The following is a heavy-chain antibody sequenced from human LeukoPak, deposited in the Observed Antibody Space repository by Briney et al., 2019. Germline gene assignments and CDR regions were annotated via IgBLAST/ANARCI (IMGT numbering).Heavy chain of an antibody. CDR2: VSPFNGNT. CDR3: AALWDTRGGYFDY. CDR1: GYTFSSYG. V-gene: IGHV1-18*01. D-gene: IGHD3-10*01. J-gene: IGHJ4*02. Sequence: GASVKVSCKASGYTFSSYGIIWVRQAPGQGLQWMGWVSPFNGNTDYAPKLQGRVTMTTDTSTTTAYMELRSLTSDDTAVYYCAALWDTRGGYFDYWGQGTLVTASS.